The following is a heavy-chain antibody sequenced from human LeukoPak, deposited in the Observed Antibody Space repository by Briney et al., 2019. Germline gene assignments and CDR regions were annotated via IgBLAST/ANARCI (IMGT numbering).Heavy chain of an antibody. CDR1: GGSIIGYY. V-gene: IGHV4-59*12. J-gene: IGHJ6*02. CDR2: IYHSGST. D-gene: IGHD4/OR15-4a*01. Sequence: PSETLSLTCTVSGGSIIGYYLSWIRQPPGKGLEWIGSIYHSGSTNYNPSLKSRVTISVETSKNQFSLKLSSVTAADTAVYYCARYANSPYYYYAMDVWGQGTTVTVSS. CDR3: ARYANSPYYYYAMDV.